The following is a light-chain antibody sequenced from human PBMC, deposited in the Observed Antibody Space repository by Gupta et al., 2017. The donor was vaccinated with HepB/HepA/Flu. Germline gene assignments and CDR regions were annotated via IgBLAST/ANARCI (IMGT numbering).Light chain of an antibody. V-gene: IGLV1-44*01. CDR2: SDN. Sequence: QSVLTQPPSASGTPGQRVTISCSGSGSNIGSNTVNWYQQLPGTAPKLLIYSDNERPSGVPDRLSGSKSGTSASLAITGPQAEDEADYYCGAWDDSLNGWVFGGGTKLTVL. CDR1: GSNIGSNT. CDR3: GAWDDSLNGWV. J-gene: IGLJ3*02.